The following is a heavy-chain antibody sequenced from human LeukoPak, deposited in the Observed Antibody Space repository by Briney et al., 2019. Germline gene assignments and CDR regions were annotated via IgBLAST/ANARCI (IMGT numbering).Heavy chain of an antibody. D-gene: IGHD6-6*01. J-gene: IGHJ4*02. Sequence: GGSLRLSCAASGFTVSSSYMSWVRQAPGKGLEWVANIKQDGSEKYYVDSVKGRFTISRDNAKNSLYLQMHSLRAEDTAVYYCARSTSQYSSLSRWGQGTLVTVSS. CDR1: GFTVSSSY. CDR3: ARSTSQYSSLSR. V-gene: IGHV3-7*05. CDR2: IKQDGSEK.